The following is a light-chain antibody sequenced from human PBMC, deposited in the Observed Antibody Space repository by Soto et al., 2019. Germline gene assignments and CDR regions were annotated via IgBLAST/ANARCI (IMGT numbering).Light chain of an antibody. CDR3: QQRSGWPRT. J-gene: IGKJ2*01. V-gene: IGKV3-11*01. CDR2: DAS. CDR1: QSLTTY. Sequence: IVLTQSPATLSLSPGDRATLFCRPSQSLTTYQMWYQQKPGQAPRLLIYDASNRATGIPARFTGSGSGTDFTLTISSLEPEDFAVYYCQQRSGWPRTFGQGTRLEMK.